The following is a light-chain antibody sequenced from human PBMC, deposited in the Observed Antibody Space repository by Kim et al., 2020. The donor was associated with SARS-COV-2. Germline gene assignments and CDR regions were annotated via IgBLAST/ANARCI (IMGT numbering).Light chain of an antibody. CDR2: EVS. V-gene: IGLV2-11*01. Sequence: PGPPVTISCTGTGSDVGKYKYVSWYQQHPGKAPKLIISEVSKRPAGVPDRFSGSKSGNTASLTISGLQAEDEADYYCCAYAGTYYIFGTGTKVTVL. J-gene: IGLJ1*01. CDR1: GSDVGKYKY. CDR3: CAYAGTYYI.